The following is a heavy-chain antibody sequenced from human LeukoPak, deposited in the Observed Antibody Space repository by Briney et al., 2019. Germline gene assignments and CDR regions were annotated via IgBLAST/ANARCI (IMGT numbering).Heavy chain of an antibody. CDR3: ARILVGATFDY. CDR2: IFYSGST. V-gene: IGHV4-31*03. J-gene: IGHJ4*02. CDR1: GGSISSGGYF. Sequence: SETLSLTCTVSGGSISSGGYFWSWIRQHPGKGLEWVGHIFYSGSTDYSPSLKSRVTISVDTSKNQFSLNLSSVTAADTAVYYCARILVGATFDYWGQGTLVTVSS. D-gene: IGHD1-26*01.